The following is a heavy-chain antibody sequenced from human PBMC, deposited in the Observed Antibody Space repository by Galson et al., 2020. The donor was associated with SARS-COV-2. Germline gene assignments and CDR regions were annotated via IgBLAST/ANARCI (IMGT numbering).Heavy chain of an antibody. J-gene: IGHJ3*02. Sequence: DDYAMHWVRQAPWKGLEWASGINWNSCSTDYADSVTCLLTISRDNARNSLYLQMISLRTEDTALYYCSKSLYVLVSADDPDALDIWVQGTMVTV. CDR3: SKSLYVLVSADDPDALDI. D-gene: IGHD2-2*01. CDR1: DDYA. CDR2: INWNSCST. V-gene: IGHV3-9*01.